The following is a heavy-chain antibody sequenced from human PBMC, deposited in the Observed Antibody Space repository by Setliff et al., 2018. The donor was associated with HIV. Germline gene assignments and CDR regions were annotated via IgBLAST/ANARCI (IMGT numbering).Heavy chain of an antibody. Sequence: SETLSLTCIVSGGSISSYYWSWIRQSAGKELEWIGRIHTSGNIRYNPSLQSRVTMSTDTSNNQFSLKLSSVTAADTAVYYCARGAEEVVTAMLSWFDPWGQGTLVTVSS. CDR1: GGSISSYY. CDR3: ARGAEEVVTAMLSWFDP. J-gene: IGHJ5*02. D-gene: IGHD2-21*02. V-gene: IGHV4-4*07. CDR2: IHTSGNI.